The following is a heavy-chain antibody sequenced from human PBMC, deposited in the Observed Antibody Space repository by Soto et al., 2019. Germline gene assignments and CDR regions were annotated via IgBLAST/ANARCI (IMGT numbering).Heavy chain of an antibody. V-gene: IGHV1-8*01. CDR2: LNPGSGDT. CDR3: ARMASFGTLNWFDP. J-gene: IGHJ5*02. Sequence: QVQLVQSGAEIRKPGASVRVSCKASGYTFPNYDVNWVRQVPGQGLEWMGWLNPGSGDTGYAQKFQGRVTMTRKTSIGTAYMERSSLRSGDTAIYYCARMASFGTLNWFDPWGQGTLVPVSS. D-gene: IGHD3-16*01. CDR1: GYTFPNYD.